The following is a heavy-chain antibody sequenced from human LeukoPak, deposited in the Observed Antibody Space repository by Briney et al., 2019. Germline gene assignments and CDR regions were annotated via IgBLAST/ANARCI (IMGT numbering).Heavy chain of an antibody. CDR2: IYYSGST. CDR1: GGSISSYY. CDR3: ARNPYGSGIDS. D-gene: IGHD3-10*01. J-gene: IGHJ4*02. V-gene: IGHV4-59*12. Sequence: SETLSLTCTVSGGSISSYYWSWIRQPPGKGLEWIGYIYYSGSTNYNPSLKSRVTISVDRSKNQFSLKLSSVTAADTAMYYCARNPYGSGIDSWGQGTLVTVSS.